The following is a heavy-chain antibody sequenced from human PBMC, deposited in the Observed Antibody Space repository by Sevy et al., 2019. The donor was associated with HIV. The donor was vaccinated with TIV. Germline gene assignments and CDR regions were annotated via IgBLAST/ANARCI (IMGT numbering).Heavy chain of an antibody. CDR1: GYTFTNYD. CDR2: MNPESGDT. Sequence: ASVKVSCKASGYTFTNYDINWVRQATGHGLEWMGRMNPESGDTGYAQKFQGRVTMTRDTSISTAYMELNSLRSEDSAVYYCTRSRPRLYTSSSRPFDYWGQGTLVTVSS. V-gene: IGHV1-8*02. J-gene: IGHJ4*02. D-gene: IGHD6-6*01. CDR3: TRSRPRLYTSSSRPFDY.